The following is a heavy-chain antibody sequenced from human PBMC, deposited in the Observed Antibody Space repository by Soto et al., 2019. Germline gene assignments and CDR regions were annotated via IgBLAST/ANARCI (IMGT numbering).Heavy chain of an antibody. J-gene: IGHJ6*02. Sequence: GGSLRLSCAASGFTFSNAWMNWVRQATGKGLEWVGRIKSKTDGGTTDYAAPVKGRFTISRDDSKNTLYLQMNSLKTEDTAVYYCTTAIAVAGIYYYYYGMDVWGQGTTVTVSS. V-gene: IGHV3-15*07. CDR3: TTAIAVAGIYYYYYGMDV. D-gene: IGHD6-19*01. CDR1: GFTFSNAW. CDR2: IKSKTDGGTT.